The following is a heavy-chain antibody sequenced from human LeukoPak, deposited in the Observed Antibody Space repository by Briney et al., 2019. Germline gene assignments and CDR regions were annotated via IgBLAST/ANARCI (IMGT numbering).Heavy chain of an antibody. CDR3: ARGHNWNDGQDY. CDR2: IYYSGST. V-gene: IGHV4-59*01. J-gene: IGHJ4*02. Sequence: SETLSLTCTVSGGSISSYYWSWIRQPPGKGLEWIGYIYYSGSTNYNPSLKSRVTISVDTSKNQFSLKLSSVTAADTAVYFCARGHNWNDGQDYWGQGILVIVSS. D-gene: IGHD1-20*01. CDR1: GGSISSYY.